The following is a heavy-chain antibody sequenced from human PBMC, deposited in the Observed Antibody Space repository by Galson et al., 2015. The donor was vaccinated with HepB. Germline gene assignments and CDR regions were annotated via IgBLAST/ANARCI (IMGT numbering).Heavy chain of an antibody. J-gene: IGHJ4*02. V-gene: IGHV3-21*01. Sequence: SLRLSCAASGFTFSDFNMNWVRQAPGKGLEWVSSISSSSSYIYYADSVKGRFTISRDNAENSLYLQMNSLRAEDTAVYFCARVTDRGVWGQGTLVTVSS. CDR2: ISSSSSYI. CDR3: ARVTDRGV. D-gene: IGHD2-21*02. CDR1: GFTFSDFN.